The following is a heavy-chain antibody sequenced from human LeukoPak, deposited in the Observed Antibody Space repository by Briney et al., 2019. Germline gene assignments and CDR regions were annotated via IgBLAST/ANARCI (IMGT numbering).Heavy chain of an antibody. Sequence: PGGSLRLSFAASGFTFSSYSMNWVRQAPGKGLEWVSSMSSSSSYIYYADSVKGRFTISRDNAKNSLYLQMNSLRAEDTAVYYCARARDRIAARPHAFDIWGQGTMVTVSS. CDR1: GFTFSSYS. J-gene: IGHJ3*02. D-gene: IGHD6-6*01. CDR3: ARARDRIAARPHAFDI. CDR2: MSSSSSYI. V-gene: IGHV3-21*01.